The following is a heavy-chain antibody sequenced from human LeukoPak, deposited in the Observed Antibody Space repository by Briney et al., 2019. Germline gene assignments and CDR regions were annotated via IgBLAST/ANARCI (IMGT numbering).Heavy chain of an antibody. J-gene: IGHJ3*02. CDR1: GGSISSYY. Sequence: KASETLSLTCTVSGGSISSYYWSWIRQPPGKGLEWIGYIYYSGSTNYNPSLKSRVTISVDTSKNQFSLKLSSVTAADTAVYYCARLPYHHRVAFDIWGQGTMVTVSS. V-gene: IGHV4-59*08. CDR2: IYYSGST. D-gene: IGHD2-2*01. CDR3: ARLPYHHRVAFDI.